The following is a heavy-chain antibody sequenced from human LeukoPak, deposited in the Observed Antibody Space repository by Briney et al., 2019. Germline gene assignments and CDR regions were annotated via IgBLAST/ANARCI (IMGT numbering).Heavy chain of an antibody. V-gene: IGHV3-30*02. CDR2: IRYDGSNK. CDR3: AKGNVGATIY. Sequence: PGGSLRLSCAASGFTFSSYGMHWVRQAPGKGLERVAFIRYDGSNKYYADSVKGRFTISRDNSKNTLCLQMNSLRAEDTAVYYCAKGNVGATIYWGQGTLVTVSS. D-gene: IGHD1-26*01. J-gene: IGHJ4*02. CDR1: GFTFSSYG.